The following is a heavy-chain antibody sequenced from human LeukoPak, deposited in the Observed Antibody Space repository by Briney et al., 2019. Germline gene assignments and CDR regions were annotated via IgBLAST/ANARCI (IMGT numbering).Heavy chain of an antibody. CDR1: GFTFSSYS. CDR2: ISSSSSTI. V-gene: IGHV3-48*01. J-gene: IGHJ4*02. Sequence: PGGSLRLSCAASGFTFSSYSMNWVRQAPGKGLEWVSYISSSSSTIYYADSVKGRFTISRDNAKNSLYLQMNSLRAEDTAVYYCARDRFKWQEDYWGQGTLVTVSS. CDR3: ARDRFKWQEDY. D-gene: IGHD5-12*01.